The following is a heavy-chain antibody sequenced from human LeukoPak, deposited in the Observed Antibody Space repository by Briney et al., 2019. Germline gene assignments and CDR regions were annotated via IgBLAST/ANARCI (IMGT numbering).Heavy chain of an antibody. CDR2: ISGSGGST. D-gene: IGHD2-15*01. V-gene: IGHV3-23*01. CDR3: ANYLGNCSGGSCYARRLDY. J-gene: IGHJ4*02. CDR1: GFTFSSYA. Sequence: PGGSLRLSCAASGFTFSSYAMSWVRQAPGKGLEWVSAISGSGGSTYYADSVKGRFTISRDNAKNTLYLQMNSLRAEDTAVYYCANYLGNCSGGSCYARRLDYWGQGTLVTVSS.